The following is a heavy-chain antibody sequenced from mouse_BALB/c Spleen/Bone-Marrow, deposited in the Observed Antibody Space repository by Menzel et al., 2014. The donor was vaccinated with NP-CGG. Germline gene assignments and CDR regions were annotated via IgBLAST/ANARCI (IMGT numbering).Heavy chain of an antibody. CDR1: GYTFSSYW. D-gene: IGHD2-2*01. J-gene: IGHJ4*01. CDR3: ARGLWLRRSYYAMDY. CDR2: ILPGSGST. Sequence: QVQLKDSGAELLKPGASVKISCKATGYTFSSYWIEWVKQRPGHGLEWIGEILPGSGSTNYNEKFKGKATFTADTSSNTAYMKHSSLKTEDSAVYYCARGLWLRRSYYAMDYWGQGTSVTVSS. V-gene: IGHV1-9*01.